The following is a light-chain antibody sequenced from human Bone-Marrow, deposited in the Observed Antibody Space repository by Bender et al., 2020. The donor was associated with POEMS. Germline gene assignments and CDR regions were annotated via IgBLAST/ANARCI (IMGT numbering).Light chain of an antibody. V-gene: IGLV2-23*02. Sequence: QSALTQPASMSGSPGQSITISCTETSSDVGGYHLVSWYQQHPGKAPKLMIFDVSNRPSGVSDRFSGSKSGNTASLTISGLQAEDEADYYCSSWDDSLSGWVFGGGTKLTVL. CDR1: SSDVGGYHL. CDR2: DVS. J-gene: IGLJ3*02. CDR3: SSWDDSLSGWV.